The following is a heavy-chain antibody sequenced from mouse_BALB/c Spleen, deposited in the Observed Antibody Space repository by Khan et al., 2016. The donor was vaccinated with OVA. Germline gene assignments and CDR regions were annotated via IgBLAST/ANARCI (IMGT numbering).Heavy chain of an antibody. CDR3: ARGNYYGYAMDY. CDR2: ISYSGST. D-gene: IGHD1-1*01. CDR1: GYSITSNYA. Sequence: EVQLQESGPGLVKPSQSLSLTCTVTGYSITSNYAWNWIRQFPGNKLEWMGYISYSGSTNYHPSLKSRISITRDTSKNPFFLQLNSVTTEDTATYYCARGNYYGYAMDYWGQGTSITVSS. V-gene: IGHV3-2*02. J-gene: IGHJ4*01.